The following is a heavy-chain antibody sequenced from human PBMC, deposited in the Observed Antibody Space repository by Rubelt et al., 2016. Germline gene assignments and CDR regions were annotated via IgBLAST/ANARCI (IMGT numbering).Heavy chain of an antibody. J-gene: IGHJ4*02. CDR1: GFTFSSYT. V-gene: IGHV3-23*05. Sequence: PGGSLRLSCAASGFTFSSYTMGWVRQAPGKGLEWVSVIYSSGNTYYADSVKGRFTISRDNSKNTLYLQMNSLRAEDTAMYYCAKVEGYCSGTSCSGPYWGQGALVAVSS. D-gene: IGHD2-2*01. CDR2: IYSSGNT. CDR3: AKVEGYCSGTSCSGPY.